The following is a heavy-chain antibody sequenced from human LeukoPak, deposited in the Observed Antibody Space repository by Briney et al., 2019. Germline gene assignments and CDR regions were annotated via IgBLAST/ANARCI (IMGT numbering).Heavy chain of an antibody. V-gene: IGHV3-7*01. CDR1: GFTFSSYS. CDR2: IKEDGSEK. CDR3: ARAARVRSNDAFDI. Sequence: GGSLRLSCAASGFTFSSYSMNWVRQAPGKGLEWLANIKEDGSEKSYVDSVKGRFTISRDNAKNSLYLQMNSLRAEDTAVYYCARAARVRSNDAFDIWGQGTMVTVSS. J-gene: IGHJ3*02. D-gene: IGHD6-6*01.